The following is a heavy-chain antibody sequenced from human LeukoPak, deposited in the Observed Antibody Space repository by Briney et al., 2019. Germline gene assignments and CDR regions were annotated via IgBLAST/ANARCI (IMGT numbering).Heavy chain of an antibody. CDR1: GFTFSSYE. V-gene: IGHV3-48*03. CDR2: ISSSGSTI. CDR3: AKAASYYYGSGSYSGPSYFDY. Sequence: GGSLRLSCAASGFTFSSYEMNWVRQAPGKGLEWVSYISSSGSTIYYADSVKGRFTISRDNAKSSLYLQMNSLRAEDTAVYYCAKAASYYYGSGSYSGPSYFDYWGQGTLVTVSS. J-gene: IGHJ4*02. D-gene: IGHD3-10*01.